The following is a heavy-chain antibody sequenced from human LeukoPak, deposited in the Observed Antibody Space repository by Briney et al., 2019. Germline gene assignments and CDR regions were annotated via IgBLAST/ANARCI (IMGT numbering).Heavy chain of an antibody. Sequence: SETLPLTCTVSGGSISPHSWSWIRQPPGKGLEWIGYIFYIGHTNYNPSLKSRVTISVDTSKNQFSLKLSSVTAADTAVYYCARRIAAAAFDPWGQGTLVTVSS. CDR2: IFYIGHT. V-gene: IGHV4-59*08. J-gene: IGHJ5*02. CDR1: GGSISPHS. D-gene: IGHD6-13*01. CDR3: ARRIAAAAFDP.